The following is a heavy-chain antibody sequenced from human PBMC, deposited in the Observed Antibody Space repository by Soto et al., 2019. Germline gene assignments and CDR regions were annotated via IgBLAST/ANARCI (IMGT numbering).Heavy chain of an antibody. CDR1: GGSISSYY. J-gene: IGHJ5*02. CDR3: ASGNFMAVAAHQEGWFDP. V-gene: IGHV4-59*01. D-gene: IGHD6-19*01. CDR2: IYYSGST. Sequence: PTETLSLTCTVSGGSISSYYWSWIRQPPGKGLEWIGYIYYSGSTNYNPSLKSRVTISVDTSKNQFSLKLSSVTAADTAVYYCASGNFMAVAAHQEGWFDPWGQGTLVTVSS.